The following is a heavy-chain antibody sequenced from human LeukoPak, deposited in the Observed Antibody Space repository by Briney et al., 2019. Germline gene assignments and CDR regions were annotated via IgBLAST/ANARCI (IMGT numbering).Heavy chain of an antibody. D-gene: IGHD5-18*01. CDR3: ARAGYKTDY. CDR1: GGSFSGYY. V-gene: IGHV4-34*01. J-gene: IGHJ4*02. Sequence: PSETLSLTCAVYGGSFSGYYWSWIRQPPGRGLEWIGEINHSGSTNYNPSLKSRVTISVDTSKNQFSLKLSSVTAADTAVYYCARAGYKTDYWGQGTLVTVSS. CDR2: INHSGST.